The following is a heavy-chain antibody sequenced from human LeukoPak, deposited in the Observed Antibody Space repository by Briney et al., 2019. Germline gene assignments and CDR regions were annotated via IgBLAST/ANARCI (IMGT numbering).Heavy chain of an antibody. J-gene: IGHJ5*02. CDR2: VSYSGST. CDR3: ARDKTGNNWFDP. Sequence: SETLSLTCTVSGGSISNYYWSWIRQPPGKGLEWIGYVSYSGSTNYNPSLNSQVTISVDTSKSQFSLKLSSVTAADTAVYYCARDKTGNNWFDPWGQGTLVTVSS. CDR1: GGSISNYY. V-gene: IGHV4-59*13. D-gene: IGHD1-1*01.